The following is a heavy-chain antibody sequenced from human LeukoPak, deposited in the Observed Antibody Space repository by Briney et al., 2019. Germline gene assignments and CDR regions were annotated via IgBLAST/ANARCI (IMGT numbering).Heavy chain of an antibody. CDR2: IHSSGST. J-gene: IGHJ3*01. D-gene: IGHD1-14*01. CDR1: GGSISKYY. Sequence: SETLSLTCTVSGGSISKYYWSWIRQSAGKGLEWIGRIHSSGSTNFNPSLRSRVTMSADTSKHQFSLWLTSVTAADTALYYCARGIATITQDSFDVWGLGTMVTVSS. CDR3: ARGIATITQDSFDV. V-gene: IGHV4-4*07.